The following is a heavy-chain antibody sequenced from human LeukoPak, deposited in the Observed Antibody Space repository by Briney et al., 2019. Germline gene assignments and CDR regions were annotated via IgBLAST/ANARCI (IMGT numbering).Heavy chain of an antibody. J-gene: IGHJ4*02. D-gene: IGHD6-13*01. Sequence: NPSQTLSLTCTVSGGSISSYYWSWIRQPPGKGLEWIGYIYYSGSTNYNPSLKSRVTISVDTSKNQFSLKLSSVTAADTAVYYCARGESSSYYFDYWGQGTLVTVSS. CDR2: IYYSGST. CDR3: ARGESSSYYFDY. V-gene: IGHV4-59*01. CDR1: GGSISSYY.